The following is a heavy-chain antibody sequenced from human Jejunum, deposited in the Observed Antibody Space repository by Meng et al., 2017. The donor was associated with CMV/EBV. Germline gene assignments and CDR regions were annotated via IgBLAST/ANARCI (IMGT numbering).Heavy chain of an antibody. CDR2: IKNNANSYSI. CDR1: AFPFSVHY. CDR3: IRVKLGSSKYFDL. V-gene: IGHV3-72*01. J-gene: IGHJ2*01. D-gene: IGHD6-6*01. Sequence: SAFPFSVHYLALVRQAPGKGLECVASIKNNANSYSIDYAASVKGRFTISRDASENTLYLQMNSLKTDDTAVYYCIRVKLGSSKYFDLWGRGTLVTVSS.